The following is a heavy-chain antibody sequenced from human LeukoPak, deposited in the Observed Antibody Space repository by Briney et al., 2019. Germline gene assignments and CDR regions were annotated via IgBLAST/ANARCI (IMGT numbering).Heavy chain of an antibody. CDR3: ARGLVTTSLFDY. J-gene: IGHJ4*02. CDR2: TYPGDSDT. Sequence: GESLKISLEGSGYTFTNYWIALVRQMPGKGLEWMGFTYPGDSDTRYSPSFRGQVTISADKPTNTAYLQWSSLKSADTAVYYCARGLVTTSLFDYWGQGTLVTVSS. V-gene: IGHV5-51*01. D-gene: IGHD5-12*01. CDR1: GYTFTNYW.